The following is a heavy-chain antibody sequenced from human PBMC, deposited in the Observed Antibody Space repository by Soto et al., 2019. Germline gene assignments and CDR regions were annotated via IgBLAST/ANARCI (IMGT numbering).Heavy chain of an antibody. CDR2: ISYDGNNK. Sequence: QVQLVESGGGVVQPGRSLRLSCAASGFTFSDYAMHWVRQAPGKGLEWVTIISYDGNNKYYADSVKGRFTISRDNSKNTLYLQLNSLRTEDTAVYYCARDTLSVAMGLIQCWGQGTLVNVSS. CDR3: ARDTLSVAMGLIQC. V-gene: IGHV3-30-3*01. D-gene: IGHD5-12*01. J-gene: IGHJ4*02. CDR1: GFTFSDYA.